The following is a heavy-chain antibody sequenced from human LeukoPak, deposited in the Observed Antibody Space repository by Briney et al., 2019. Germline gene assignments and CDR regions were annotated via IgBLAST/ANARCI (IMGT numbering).Heavy chain of an antibody. CDR1: GYTFTSYD. Sequence: GASVKVSCKASGYTFTSYDINWVRQATGQGLEWMGWMNPNSGNIGYAQKFQGRVTMTRNTSISTAYMELSSLRSEDTAVYYCATRAQNYGAFDYWGQGTLVTVSS. CDR3: ATRAQNYGAFDY. D-gene: IGHD1-7*01. CDR2: MNPNSGNI. J-gene: IGHJ4*02. V-gene: IGHV1-8*01.